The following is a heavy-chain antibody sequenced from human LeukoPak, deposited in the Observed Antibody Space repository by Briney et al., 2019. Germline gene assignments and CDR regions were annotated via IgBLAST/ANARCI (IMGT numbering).Heavy chain of an antibody. CDR1: LGSLSGYY. Sequence: SEALSLTRAVYLGSLSGYYWSGIRQPPAGGREWIGEINHSGSPNYNPSLKSRVTISVDTSNNQSALELNSVTAADTAVYYCARRRPRDGLDIWGQGTMVTVSS. D-gene: IGHD5-24*01. CDR3: ARRRPRDGLDI. V-gene: IGHV4-34*01. CDR2: INHSGSP. J-gene: IGHJ3*02.